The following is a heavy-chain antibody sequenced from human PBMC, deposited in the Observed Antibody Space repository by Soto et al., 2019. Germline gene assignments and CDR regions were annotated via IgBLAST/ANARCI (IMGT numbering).Heavy chain of an antibody. CDR1: GFTFSNAW. J-gene: IGHJ3*02. Sequence: GGSLRLSCAASGFTFSNAWMSWVRQAPGKGLEWVGRIKSKTDGGTTDYAAPGKGRFTISRDDSKNTLYLQMNSLKTEDTAVYYCTTDLGLRYFDWLLYAFDIWGQGTMVTVSS. V-gene: IGHV3-15*01. CDR3: TTDLGLRYFDWLLYAFDI. CDR2: IKSKTDGGTT. D-gene: IGHD3-9*01.